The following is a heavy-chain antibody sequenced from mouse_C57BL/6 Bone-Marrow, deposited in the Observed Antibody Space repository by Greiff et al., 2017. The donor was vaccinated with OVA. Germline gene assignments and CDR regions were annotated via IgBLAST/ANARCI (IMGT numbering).Heavy chain of an antibody. J-gene: IGHJ3*01. CDR2: IDPSDSYT. D-gene: IGHD2-12*01. CDR3: ARLIRRAWFAY. V-gene: IGHV1-59*01. CDR1: GYTFTSYW. Sequence: QVHVKQPGAELVRPGTSVKLSCKASGYTFTSYWMHWVKQRPGQGLEWIGVIDPSDSYTNYNQKFKGKATLTVDTSSSTAYMQLSSLTSEDSAVYYCARLIRRAWFAYWGQGTLVTVSA.